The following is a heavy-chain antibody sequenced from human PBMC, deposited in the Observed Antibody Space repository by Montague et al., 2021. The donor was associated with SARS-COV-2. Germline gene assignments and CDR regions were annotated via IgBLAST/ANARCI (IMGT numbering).Heavy chain of an antibody. CDR3: ARGSGWMGNAFDI. J-gene: IGHJ3*02. Sequence: SETLSLTCTVSGGSISSYYWSWIRQPPGKGLEWNGYIYYSGSTNYNPSLKSRVTISVDTSKNQFSLTLSSVTAADTAVYYCARGSGWMGNAFDIWGQGTMVTVSS. CDR2: IYYSGST. CDR1: GGSISSYY. V-gene: IGHV4-59*01. D-gene: IGHD6-19*01.